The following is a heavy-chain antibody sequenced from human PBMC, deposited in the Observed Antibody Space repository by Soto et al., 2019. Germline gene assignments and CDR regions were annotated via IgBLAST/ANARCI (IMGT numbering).Heavy chain of an antibody. CDR2: IIPSLGIA. CDR1: GGTFSSYT. J-gene: IGHJ3*02. Sequence: QVQLVQSGAEVKKPGSSVKVSCKASGGTFSSYTISWVRQAPGQGLEWMGRIIPSLGIANYAQKFQGRVTITADKSTSTAYMELSSLRSEDTAVYYCARDRYCSGGSCYLKTAFDIWGQGTMVTVSS. CDR3: ARDRYCSGGSCYLKTAFDI. V-gene: IGHV1-69*08. D-gene: IGHD2-15*01.